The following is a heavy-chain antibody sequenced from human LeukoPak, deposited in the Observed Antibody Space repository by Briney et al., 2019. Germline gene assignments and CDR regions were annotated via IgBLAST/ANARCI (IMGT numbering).Heavy chain of an antibody. D-gene: IGHD6-19*01. CDR3: ARVGLVAGDFDY. V-gene: IGHV4-39*07. J-gene: IGHJ4*02. CDR1: GGSISSSSYY. CDR2: IYYSGST. Sequence: SETLSLTCTVSGGSISSSSYYWGWIRQPPGKGLEWIGSIYYSGSTYYNPPLKSRVTISVDTSKNQFSLKLSFVTAADTAVYYCARVGLVAGDFDYWGQGTLVTVSS.